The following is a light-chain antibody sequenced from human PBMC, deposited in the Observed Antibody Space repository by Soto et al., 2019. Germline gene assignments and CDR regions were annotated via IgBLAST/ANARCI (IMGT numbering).Light chain of an antibody. CDR3: QQYAGSLT. CDR2: GAS. J-gene: IGKJ4*01. CDR1: QSVSSSY. V-gene: IGKV3-20*01. Sequence: EIVLTQSPGTLSLSPGERATLSCRASQSVSSSYLAWYQQKPGQPPRFLIYGASSRATGVPDRFSGSGSGTDFTLTINKLEPEDFAVYYCQQYAGSLTFGGGTKVEIK.